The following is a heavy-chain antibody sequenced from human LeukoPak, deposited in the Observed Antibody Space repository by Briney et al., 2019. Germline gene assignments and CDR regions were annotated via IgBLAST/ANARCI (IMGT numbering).Heavy chain of an antibody. J-gene: IGHJ4*02. V-gene: IGHV3-64*04. CDR2: VTSSGGST. CDR1: GFSFSTYA. Sequence: PGGSLRLSCSASGFSFSTYAMHWVRQAPGKGLEYVSAVTSSGGSTYYADSVKGRFTISRDNAKNSLYLQMNSLRAEDTAVYYCARGTYYYDTSGSHHDYWGQGTLVTVSS. CDR3: ARGTYYYDTSGSHHDY. D-gene: IGHD3-22*01.